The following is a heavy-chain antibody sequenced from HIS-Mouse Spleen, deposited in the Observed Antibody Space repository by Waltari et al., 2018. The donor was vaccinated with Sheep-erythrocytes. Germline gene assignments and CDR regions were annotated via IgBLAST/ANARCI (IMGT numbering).Heavy chain of an antibody. Sequence: EVQLVESGGGLVKPGGSLRLPCAASGFSFRSHGMNWVGQAPGKGLEWVSSISSSSSYIYYADSVKGRFTISRDNAKNSLYLQMNSLRAEDTAVYYCARVAAVTTYYFDYWGQGTLVTVSS. D-gene: IGHD4-17*01. V-gene: IGHV3-21*01. CDR3: ARVAAVTTYYFDY. CDR2: ISSSSSYI. J-gene: IGHJ4*02. CDR1: GFSFRSHG.